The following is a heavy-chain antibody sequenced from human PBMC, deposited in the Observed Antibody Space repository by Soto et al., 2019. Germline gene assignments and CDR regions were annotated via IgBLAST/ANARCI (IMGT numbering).Heavy chain of an antibody. CDR2: ISATGGGT. CDR1: GFKFSNYA. J-gene: IGHJ4*02. CDR3: ARDRRFGELPFDY. Sequence: GGSLRLSCAASGFKFSNYAMSWVRQAPGKGLEWVSLISATGGGTYYADSVKGRFTISRDNAKNSLYLQMNSLRAEDTAVYYCARDRRFGELPFDYWGQGTLVTVSS. D-gene: IGHD3-10*01. V-gene: IGHV3-23*01.